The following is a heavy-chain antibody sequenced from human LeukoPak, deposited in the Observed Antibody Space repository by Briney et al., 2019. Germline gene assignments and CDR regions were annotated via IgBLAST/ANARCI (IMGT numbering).Heavy chain of an antibody. CDR2: IYYSGST. CDR1: GGSISSGDYY. Sequence: SETLSLTCTVSGGSISSGDYYWSWIRQPPGKGLEWIGYIYYSGSTYYNPSLKSRVTISVDTSKNQFSLKLSSVTAADTAVYYCARVSPKSDYAPYYFDYWGRGTLVTVSS. D-gene: IGHD1-26*01. J-gene: IGHJ4*02. CDR3: ARVSPKSDYAPYYFDY. V-gene: IGHV4-30-4*08.